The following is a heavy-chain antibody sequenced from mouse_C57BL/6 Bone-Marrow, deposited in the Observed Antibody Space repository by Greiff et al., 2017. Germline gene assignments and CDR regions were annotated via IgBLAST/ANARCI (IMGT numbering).Heavy chain of an antibody. D-gene: IGHD2-2*01. Sequence: VQLQQSGAELVKPGASVKLSCKASGYTFTSYWMHWVKQRPGQGLEWIGMIHPNSGSTNYNEKFKSKATLTVDKSSSTAYMQLSSLTYEDAAVYYLAKNGYPLALDYWGQGTSVTVSS. V-gene: IGHV1-64*01. CDR2: IHPNSGST. J-gene: IGHJ4*01. CDR3: AKNGYPLALDY. CDR1: GYTFTSYW.